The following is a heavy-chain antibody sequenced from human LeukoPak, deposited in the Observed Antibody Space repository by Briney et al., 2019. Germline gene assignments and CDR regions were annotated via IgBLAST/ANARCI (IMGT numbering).Heavy chain of an antibody. CDR1: GFTFSNYW. CDR3: ARDKDSGYDWFDP. V-gene: IGHV3-74*01. Sequence: HSGGSLRLSCAASGFTFSNYWMHWVRQTLGKGLVWVSRINSDGSSTSYADSVKGRFTISRDNAKNTLYLQMNSLRAEDTAVYYCARDKDSGYDWFDPWGQGTLVTVSS. J-gene: IGHJ5*02. D-gene: IGHD5-12*01. CDR2: INSDGSST.